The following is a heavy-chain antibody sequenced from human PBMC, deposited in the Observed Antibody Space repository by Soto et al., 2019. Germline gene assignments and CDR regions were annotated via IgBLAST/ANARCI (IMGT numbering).Heavy chain of an antibody. CDR3: ARDRNPWIQLWLSYGMDV. CDR2: IIPIFGTA. CDR1: GGTFSSYA. J-gene: IGHJ6*02. V-gene: IGHV1-69*13. Sequence: ASVKVSCKASGGTFSSYAISWVRQAPGQGLEWMGGIIPIFGTANYAQKFQGRVTITADESTSTAYMELGSLRSEDTAVYYCARDRNPWIQLWLSYGMDVWGQGTTVTVSS. D-gene: IGHD5-18*01.